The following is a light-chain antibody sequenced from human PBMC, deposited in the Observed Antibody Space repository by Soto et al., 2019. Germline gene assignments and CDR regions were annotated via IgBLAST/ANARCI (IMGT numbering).Light chain of an antibody. J-gene: IGKJ1*01. Sequence: DVQMTQSPLTVSATVVDRFTLTFLASQRIRSWVAWYQQKAGKAPKLVVHDASTLEGGVPSRFSGTGSGTDFTLTISNLQPEDFATYYCLLDFRYFWAFGQGTKVDIK. CDR2: DAS. V-gene: IGKV1-5*01. CDR3: LLDFRYFWA. CDR1: QRIRSW.